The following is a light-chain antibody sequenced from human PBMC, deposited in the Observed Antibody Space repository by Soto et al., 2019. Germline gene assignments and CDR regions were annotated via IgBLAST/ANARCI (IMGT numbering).Light chain of an antibody. CDR2: KAS. CDR1: QSIRSW. J-gene: IGKJ1*01. V-gene: IGKV1-5*03. CDR3: QQYNSYSRT. Sequence: DIQMTQSPSTLPASVGDRVTVTCRASQSIRSWLAWYQEKPGKAPKLLIYKASLLETGVPSRFSGSGSGTEFTLTISSLQTDDFGTYYCQQYNSYSRTFGQGTKVDIK.